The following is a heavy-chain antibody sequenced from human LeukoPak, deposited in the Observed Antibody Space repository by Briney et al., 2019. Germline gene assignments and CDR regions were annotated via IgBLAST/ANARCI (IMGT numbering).Heavy chain of an antibody. D-gene: IGHD1-1*01. CDR1: GFTFSSYS. Sequence: GGSLRLSCAASGFTFSSYSMNWVRQAPGKGLEWVSSISSSSSYIYYADSVKGRFTISRDNSKNTLYLQMNSLRAEDTAVYYCAKTPGDFGAFDIWGQGTMVTVSS. CDR3: AKTPGDFGAFDI. V-gene: IGHV3-21*01. J-gene: IGHJ3*02. CDR2: ISSSSSYI.